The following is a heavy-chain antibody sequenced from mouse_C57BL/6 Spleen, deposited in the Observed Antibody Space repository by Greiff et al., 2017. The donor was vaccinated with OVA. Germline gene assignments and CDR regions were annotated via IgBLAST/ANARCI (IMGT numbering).Heavy chain of an antibody. CDR2: ISSGSSTI. Sequence: EVQVVESGGGLVKPGGSLKLSCAASGFTFSDYGMHWVRQAPEKGLEWVAYISSGSSTIYYADTVKGRFTISRDNAKNTLFLQMTSLRSEDTAMYYCARRLSATVSYYAMDYWGQGTSVTVSS. V-gene: IGHV5-17*01. D-gene: IGHD1-1*01. J-gene: IGHJ4*01. CDR3: ARRLSATVSYYAMDY. CDR1: GFTFSDYG.